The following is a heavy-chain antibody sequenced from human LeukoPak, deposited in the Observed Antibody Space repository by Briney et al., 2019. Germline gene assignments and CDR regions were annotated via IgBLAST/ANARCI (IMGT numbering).Heavy chain of an antibody. Sequence: GGSLRLSCAASGFTFSSYWMSWVRQAPGKGPEWVANIKQDGSEKYYVDSVKGRFTISRDNAKNSLYLQMNSLRAEDTAVYYCARESLGDYVWGSYHHWGQGTLVTVSS. CDR2: IKQDGSEK. J-gene: IGHJ5*02. V-gene: IGHV3-7*01. CDR3: ARESLGDYVWGSYHH. CDR1: GFTFSSYW. D-gene: IGHD3-16*02.